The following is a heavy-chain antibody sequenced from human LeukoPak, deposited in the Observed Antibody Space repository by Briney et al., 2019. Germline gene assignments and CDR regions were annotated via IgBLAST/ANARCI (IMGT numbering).Heavy chain of an antibody. Sequence: SETLSLTCTVSGGSINSYYWSWIRQPPEKGLEWIGYIYYSGSTNYNPSLKSRVTMSRDMSKNQFSLKLSSVAAADTAIYYCARHIGEVIVISDLAFDIWGQGKMVTVSS. J-gene: IGHJ3*02. D-gene: IGHD3-16*02. CDR1: GGSINSYY. CDR3: ARHIGEVIVISDLAFDI. V-gene: IGHV4-59*08. CDR2: IYYSGST.